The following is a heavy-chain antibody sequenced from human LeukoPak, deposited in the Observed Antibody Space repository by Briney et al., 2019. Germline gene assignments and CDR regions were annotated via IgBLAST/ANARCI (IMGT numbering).Heavy chain of an antibody. CDR1: GYTFTGYY. CDR3: ARAGGEGSSFDY. CDR2: INPNSGGT. D-gene: IGHD6-13*01. Sequence: ASVKVSCKASGYTFTGYYMHWVRQAPGQGLEWMGWINPNSGGTNYAQKFQGRVTMTRDTSISTAYMELSRPRSDDTAVYYCARAGGEGSSFDYWGQGTLVTVSS. V-gene: IGHV1-2*02. J-gene: IGHJ4*02.